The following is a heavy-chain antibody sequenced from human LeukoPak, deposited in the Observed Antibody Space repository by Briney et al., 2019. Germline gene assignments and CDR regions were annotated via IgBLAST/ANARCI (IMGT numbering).Heavy chain of an antibody. V-gene: IGHV1-2*02. J-gene: IGHJ6*03. CDR3: ARGEGCSSTRCYYYYYRDV. CDR2: INPDSGAT. CDR1: GYTFTGYY. D-gene: IGHD2-2*01. Sequence: ASVKVSCKTSGYTFTGYYMHWVRQAPGQGLEWMGWINPDSGATNYAQKFQGRVTMTRDTSISTAYMELSRLRSDDTAVYYCARGEGCSSTRCYYYYYRDVWGKGTTVTVSS.